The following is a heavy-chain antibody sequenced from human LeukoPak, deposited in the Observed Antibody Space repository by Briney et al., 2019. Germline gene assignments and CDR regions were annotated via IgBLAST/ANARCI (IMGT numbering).Heavy chain of an antibody. CDR3: ARRYGSGSSGTFDY. Sequence: PSETLSLTCSVSGGSISSTTYYWGWIRQPPGKGLEWIGSISYSGSTNYNPSLKSRVTISVDTSKNQFSLKLSSVTAADTAVYYCARRYGSGSSGTFDYWGQGTLVTVSS. CDR2: ISYSGST. D-gene: IGHD3-10*01. V-gene: IGHV4-39*07. CDR1: GGSISSTTYY. J-gene: IGHJ4*02.